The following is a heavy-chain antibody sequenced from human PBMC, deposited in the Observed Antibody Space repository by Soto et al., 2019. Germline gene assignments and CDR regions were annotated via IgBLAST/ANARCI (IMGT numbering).Heavy chain of an antibody. CDR1: GGSISSYY. J-gene: IGHJ6*03. CDR3: ARNGDNCSGGSCYGYYYYYMDV. CDR2: IYYSGST. Sequence: QVQLQESGPGLVKPSETLSLTCTVSGGSISSYYWSWIRQPPGKGLEWIGYIYYSGSTNYNPSLKSRVTISVDTSKNQFSLKLSSVTAGDTAVYYCARNGDNCSGGSCYGYYYYYMDVWGKGTTVTVSS. D-gene: IGHD2-15*01. V-gene: IGHV4-59*01.